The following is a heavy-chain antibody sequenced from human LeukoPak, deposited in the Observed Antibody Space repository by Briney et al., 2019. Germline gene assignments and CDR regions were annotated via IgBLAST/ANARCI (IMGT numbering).Heavy chain of an antibody. Sequence: GGSLRLSCAASGITFSSYTMNWVRQAPGKGLEWVSSISSSSNYIYYADSVKGRFTISRDNAKNSLYLQMNSLRAEDTAVYYCARDSRTTYYYGSGSTKNWFDPWGQGTLVTVSS. CDR3: ARDSRTTYYYGSGSTKNWFDP. V-gene: IGHV3-21*01. CDR1: GITFSSYT. CDR2: ISSSSNYI. J-gene: IGHJ5*02. D-gene: IGHD3-10*01.